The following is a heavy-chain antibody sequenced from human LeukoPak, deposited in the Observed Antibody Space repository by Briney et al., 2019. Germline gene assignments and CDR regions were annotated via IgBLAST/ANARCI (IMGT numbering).Heavy chain of an antibody. CDR2: IKRDGIDK. CDR3: ARVTASRTPGAMDV. J-gene: IGHJ6*04. Sequence: GGSLRLSCTASGFTFSIFWMSWVRQAPGKGLEWVANIKRDGIDKYYVDSMKGRFTISRDNARNSLFLQLNSLRAEDTAVYYCARVTASRTPGAMDVWGKGTTVTVSS. CDR1: GFTFSIFW. D-gene: IGHD5/OR15-5a*01. V-gene: IGHV3-7*03.